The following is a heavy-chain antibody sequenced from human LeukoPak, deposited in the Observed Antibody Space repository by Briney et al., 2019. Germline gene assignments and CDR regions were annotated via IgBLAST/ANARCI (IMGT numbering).Heavy chain of an antibody. Sequence: SETLSLTCTVSSGSISSSSYYWGWLRQPPGKGLEWIGSIYYSGITYYNPSLKSRVSISVDTSKNQFSLKLSSVTAADTAVYYCARQRGYHYDSTTNRFSDLWGQGTRVTVSS. V-gene: IGHV4-39*01. CDR1: SGSISSSSYY. CDR2: IYYSGIT. D-gene: IGHD3-22*01. J-gene: IGHJ5*02. CDR3: ARQRGYHYDSTTNRFSDL.